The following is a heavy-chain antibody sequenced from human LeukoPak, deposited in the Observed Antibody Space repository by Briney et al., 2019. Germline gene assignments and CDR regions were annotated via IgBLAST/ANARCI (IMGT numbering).Heavy chain of an antibody. V-gene: IGHV3-30*18. CDR2: ISYDGGNQ. CDR3: AKDRAVTGLVGATPYYYYYYGMDV. Sequence: GGSLRLSCAASGFTFSSYGMHWVRQAPGKGLEWVAVISYDGGNQYYADSVKGRFTISRDNSKNTLYLQMNSLRAEDTAVYYCAKDRAVTGLVGATPYYYYYYGMDVWGQGTTVTVSS. CDR1: GFTFSSYG. J-gene: IGHJ6*02. D-gene: IGHD1-26*01.